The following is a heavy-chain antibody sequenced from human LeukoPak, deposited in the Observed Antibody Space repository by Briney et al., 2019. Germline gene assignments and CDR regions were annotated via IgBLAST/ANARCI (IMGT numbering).Heavy chain of an antibody. D-gene: IGHD6-13*01. CDR2: IYYSGST. V-gene: IGHV4-59*01. Sequence: SETLSLTCTVSGGSISSYYWSWIRQPPGKGLEWIGYIYYSGSTNYNPSLKSRVTISVDTSKNQFSLKLSSVTAADTAVYYCARDPPTGYSSSPYYFDYWGQGTLVTVSS. CDR3: ARDPPTGYSSSPYYFDY. J-gene: IGHJ4*02. CDR1: GGSISSYY.